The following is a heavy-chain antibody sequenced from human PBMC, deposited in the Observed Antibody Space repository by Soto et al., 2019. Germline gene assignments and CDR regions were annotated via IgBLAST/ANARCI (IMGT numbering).Heavy chain of an antibody. CDR2: INPSGGST. Sequence: QVQLVQSGAEVKKPGASVKVSCKASGYTFTSYYMHWVRQAPGQGLEWMGIINPSGGSTSYAQKFQGRLTMNRDTSTRTGYMELSSLRSEDTAVYYCARQTTVTHHADWYFDLWGRGTLVTVSS. CDR1: GYTFTSYY. V-gene: IGHV1-46*01. CDR3: ARQTTVTHHADWYFDL. D-gene: IGHD4-17*01. J-gene: IGHJ2*01.